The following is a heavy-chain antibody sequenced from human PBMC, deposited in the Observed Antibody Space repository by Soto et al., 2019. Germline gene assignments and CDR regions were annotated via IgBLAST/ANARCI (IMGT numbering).Heavy chain of an antibody. J-gene: IGHJ4*02. CDR2: ISSSSSYI. CDR1: GFTFSSYS. D-gene: IGHD3-3*01. V-gene: IGHV3-21*04. Sequence: GGSLRLSCAASGFTFSSYSMNWVRQAPGKGLEWVSSISSSSSYIYYADSVKGRFTISRDNAKNTLYLKMDSLRAEDTAVYYCAKDQRGVNRPADYWGQGTLVTVSS. CDR3: AKDQRGVNRPADY.